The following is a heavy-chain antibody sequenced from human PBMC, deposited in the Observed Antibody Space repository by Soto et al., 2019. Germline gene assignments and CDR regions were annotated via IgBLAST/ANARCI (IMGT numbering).Heavy chain of an antibody. Sequence: QVQLVQSGAEVKKPGSSVKVSCKASGGTFSSYTISWVRQAPGQGLEWMGRIIPILGIANYAQKFQGRVTITADKSTSTAYMELSSLRSEDTAVYYCARDLLDLSLGGATVTYNWFDPWGQGTLVTVSS. J-gene: IGHJ5*02. V-gene: IGHV1-69*08. D-gene: IGHD4-17*01. CDR3: ARDLLDLSLGGATVTYNWFDP. CDR1: GGTFSSYT. CDR2: IIPILGIA.